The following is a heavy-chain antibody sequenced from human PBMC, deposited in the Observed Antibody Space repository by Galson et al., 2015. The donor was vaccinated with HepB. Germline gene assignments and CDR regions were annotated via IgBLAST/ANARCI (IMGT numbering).Heavy chain of an antibody. CDR2: ISSSSYI. CDR1: GFTFSSYS. V-gene: IGHV3-21*01. J-gene: IGHJ4*02. CDR3: ARESPVVESDYDYVWGSYRYPYYFDY. D-gene: IGHD3-16*02. Sequence: SLRLSCATSGFTFSSYSMNWVRQAPGKGLEWVSSISSSSYIYYADSVKGRFTISRDNAKNSLYLQMNSLRAEDTAVYYCARESPVVESDYDYVWGSYRYPYYFDYWGQGTLVTVSS.